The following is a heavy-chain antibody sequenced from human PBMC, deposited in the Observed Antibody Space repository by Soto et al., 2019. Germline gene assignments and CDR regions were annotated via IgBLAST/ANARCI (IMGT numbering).Heavy chain of an antibody. J-gene: IGHJ5*02. CDR1: GGSISSGGYY. D-gene: IGHD3-3*01. Sequence: QVQLQESGPGLVKPSQTLSLTCTVSGGSISSGGYYWSWIRQHPGKGLEWIGYIYYRGRTYYNPCLKSIVTISVDTSKNQFTLKLSSVTAADTAVYYCARTYYDFWSGSNNWFDPWGQGTLVTVSS. V-gene: IGHV4-31*01. CDR2: IYYRGRT. CDR3: ARTYYDFWSGSNNWFDP.